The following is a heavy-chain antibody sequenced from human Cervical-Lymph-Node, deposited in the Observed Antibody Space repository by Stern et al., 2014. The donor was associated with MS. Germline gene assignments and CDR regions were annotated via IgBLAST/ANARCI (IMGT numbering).Heavy chain of an antibody. CDR1: GGTFSSYA. V-gene: IGHV1-69*01. CDR2: ILPIFGTA. J-gene: IGHJ4*02. D-gene: IGHD3-22*01. Sequence: VQLVESGAEVKKPGSSVKVSCKASGGTFSSYAISWVRQAPGQGLEWMGGILPIFGTANYAQKFQGRVTITADESTSTAYMELSSLRSEDTAVYYCARTRYYDSSGWPLFDYWGQGTLVTVSS. CDR3: ARTRYYDSSGWPLFDY.